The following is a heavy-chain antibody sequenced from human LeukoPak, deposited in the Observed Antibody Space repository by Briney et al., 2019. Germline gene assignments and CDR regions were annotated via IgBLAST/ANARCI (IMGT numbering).Heavy chain of an antibody. CDR2: KFYSGST. Sequence: SETLSLTCTVSGASISSDTYYWAWIRQPPGKGLEWIGSKFYSGSTYYKSSLKSRVTISVDTSKNQFSLKLSSVTAADTAVYYCAREVSTIAAAGRLFFHYFDPWGQGTLVTVSS. D-gene: IGHD6-13*01. CDR1: GASISSDTYY. V-gene: IGHV4-39*07. CDR3: AREVSTIAAAGRLFFHYFDP. J-gene: IGHJ5*02.